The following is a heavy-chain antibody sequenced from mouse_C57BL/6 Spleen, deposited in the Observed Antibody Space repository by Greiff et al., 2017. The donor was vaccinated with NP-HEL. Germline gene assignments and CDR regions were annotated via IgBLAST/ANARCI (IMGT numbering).Heavy chain of an antibody. Sequence: EVKLMESGEGLVKPGGSLKLSCAASGFTFSSYAMSWVRQTPEKRLEWVAYISSGGDYIYYADTVKGRFTISRDNARNTLYLQMSSLKSEDTAMYYCTRRGAWFAYWGQGTLVTVSA. CDR3: TRRGAWFAY. V-gene: IGHV5-9-1*02. CDR2: ISSGGDYI. J-gene: IGHJ3*01. CDR1: GFTFSSYA.